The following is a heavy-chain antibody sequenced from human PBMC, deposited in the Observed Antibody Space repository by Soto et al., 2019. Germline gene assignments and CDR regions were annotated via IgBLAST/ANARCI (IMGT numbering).Heavy chain of an antibody. CDR3: ARGVTAGVDY. Sequence: QVQLVQSGAEVREPGPSVKVSCKASGYSFTGLDINWVRQTTGQGLEWMGWIQPSSGRTGYAQKFQGRVTMTRDTSINTAYMELSSLTSDDTAFYYCARGVTAGVDYWGQGTLVTVSS. J-gene: IGHJ4*02. D-gene: IGHD1-26*01. CDR1: GYSFTGLD. V-gene: IGHV1-8*01. CDR2: IQPSSGRT.